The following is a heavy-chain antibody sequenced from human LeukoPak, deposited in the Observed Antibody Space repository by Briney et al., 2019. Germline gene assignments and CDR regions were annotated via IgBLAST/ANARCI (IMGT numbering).Heavy chain of an antibody. CDR1: AFTFSNYW. CDR2: IKEDGSEI. CDR3: ARDRGYSTFDY. D-gene: IGHD4-23*01. V-gene: IGHV3-7*01. Sequence: GGSLRLSCAASAFTFSNYWMSWVRQAPGKGLEWVANIKEDGSEINYVDSVKGRFTISRDNAKNSLYLQMNSLRVDDTAVHYCARDRGYSTFDYWGQGTLVTVSS. J-gene: IGHJ4*02.